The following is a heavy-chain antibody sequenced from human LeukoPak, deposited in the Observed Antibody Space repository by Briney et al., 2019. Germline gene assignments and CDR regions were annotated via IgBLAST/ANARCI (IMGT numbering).Heavy chain of an antibody. V-gene: IGHV3-30*18. CDR3: AKDRDGDLFDY. CDR2: ISYDGSNK. CDR1: GFTFSIYG. Sequence: GGSLRLSCAASGFTFSIYGMHWVRQAPGKGLGWVAVISYDGSNKYYADSVKGRFTISRDNSKNTLYLQMNSLRAEDTAVYYCAKDRDGDLFDYWGQGTLVTVSS. J-gene: IGHJ4*02. D-gene: IGHD7-27*01.